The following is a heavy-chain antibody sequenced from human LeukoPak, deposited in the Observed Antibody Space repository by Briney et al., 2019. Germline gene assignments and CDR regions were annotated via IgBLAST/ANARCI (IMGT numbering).Heavy chain of an antibody. J-gene: IGHJ4*02. CDR3: ARANPGVYSSGWYPNYYFDY. V-gene: IGHV4-39*07. D-gene: IGHD6-19*01. Sequence: SETLSLTCTVSGGSISSSSYYWGWIRQPPGKGLEWIGSIYYSGSTYYNPSLKSRVTISVDTSKNQFSLKLSSVTAADTAVYYCARANPGVYSSGWYPNYYFDYWGQGTLVTVSS. CDR2: IYYSGST. CDR1: GGSISSSSYY.